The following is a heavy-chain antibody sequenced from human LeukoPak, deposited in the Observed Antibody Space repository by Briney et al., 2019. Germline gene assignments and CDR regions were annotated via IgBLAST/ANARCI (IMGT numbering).Heavy chain of an antibody. CDR3: ARLYYYASGYYYMDV. CDR1: GFTFSSYA. Sequence: GGSLRLSCAASGFTFSSYAMSWVRQAPGKGLEWVANINQDGSEKYYVDSVKGRFTISRDNAKNSLYLQMNSLRAVDTAVYYCARLYYYASGYYYMDVWGKGTTVTVSS. D-gene: IGHD3-10*01. J-gene: IGHJ6*03. V-gene: IGHV3-7*01. CDR2: INQDGSEK.